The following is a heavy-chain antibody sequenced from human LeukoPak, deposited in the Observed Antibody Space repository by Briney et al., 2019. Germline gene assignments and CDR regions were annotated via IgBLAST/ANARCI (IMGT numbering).Heavy chain of an antibody. CDR3: TRGYYEPFDR. V-gene: IGHV4-59*01. CDR1: GFIFNDFY. D-gene: IGHD3-22*01. CDR2: MDSSGSI. Sequence: PGGSLRLSCAASGFIFNDFYMSWIRQAPGKGLEWIGNMDSSGSIKYNPSLRSRVTMSLDTSKNQVSLKLRSVTAADTATYYCTRGYYEPFDRWGQGTLVIVSS. J-gene: IGHJ5*02.